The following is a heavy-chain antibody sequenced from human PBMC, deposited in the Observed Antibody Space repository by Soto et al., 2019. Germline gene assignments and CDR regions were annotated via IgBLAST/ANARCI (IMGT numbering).Heavy chain of an antibody. CDR3: AVLWELLPGDAFDI. Sequence: GGSLRLSCAASGFTFSDYYMSWIRQAPGKGLEWVSYISSSGGTIYYADSVKGRFTISRDNAKNSLYLQMNSLRAEDTAVYYCAVLWELLPGDAFDIWGQGKMVTFSS. V-gene: IGHV3-11*01. CDR1: GFTFSDYY. J-gene: IGHJ3*02. D-gene: IGHD1-26*01. CDR2: ISSSGGTI.